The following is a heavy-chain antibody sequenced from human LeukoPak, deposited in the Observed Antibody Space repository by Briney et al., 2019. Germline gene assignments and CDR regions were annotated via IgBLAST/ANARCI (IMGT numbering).Heavy chain of an antibody. CDR3: ARHGLSIDY. D-gene: IGHD3/OR15-3a*01. Sequence: SETLSLTCTVSGVSISSYYWSWLRQPPGKGLEWIGYIYYSGSTNYNPSLKSRVTISVDTSKNQFSLKLSSVTAADTAVYYCARHGLSIDYWGQGTLVTVSS. J-gene: IGHJ4*02. V-gene: IGHV4-59*08. CDR1: GVSISSYY. CDR2: IYYSGST.